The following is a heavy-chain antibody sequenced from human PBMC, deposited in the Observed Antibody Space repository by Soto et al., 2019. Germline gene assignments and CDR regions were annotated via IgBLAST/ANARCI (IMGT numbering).Heavy chain of an antibody. CDR2: ISSSGSTI. CDR1: GFTFSDYY. J-gene: IGHJ6*02. D-gene: IGHD3-3*01. Sequence: GGSRRRSWAASGFTFSDYYMSWIRQAPGKGLEWVSYISSSGSTIYYADSVKGRFTISRDNAKNSLYLQMNSLRAEDTAVYYCARVVPDRITIFGPAWDVWGQGTTVTVSS. V-gene: IGHV3-11*01. CDR3: ARVVPDRITIFGPAWDV.